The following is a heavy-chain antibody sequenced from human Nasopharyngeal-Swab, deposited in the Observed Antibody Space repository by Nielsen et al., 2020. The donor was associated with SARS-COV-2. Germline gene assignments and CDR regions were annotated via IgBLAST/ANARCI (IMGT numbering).Heavy chain of an antibody. CDR2: ISSSSSYI. D-gene: IGHD6-13*01. V-gene: IGHV3-21*01. J-gene: IGHJ4*02. CDR3: ARADSSSWYFDY. CDR1: GFTFSDYY. Sequence: GESLKISCAASGFTFSDYYMNWVRQAPGKGLEWVSSISSSSSYIYYADSVKGRFTISRDNAKNSLYLQMNSLRAEDTAVYYCARADSSSWYFDYWGQGTLVTVSS.